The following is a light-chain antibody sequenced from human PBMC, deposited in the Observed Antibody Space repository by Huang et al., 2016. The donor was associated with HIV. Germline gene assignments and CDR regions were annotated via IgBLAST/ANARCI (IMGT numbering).Light chain of an antibody. Sequence: DIVLTQSPDFQSVTPKEKVTITCRASQSIGNSLHWYQQKPGQSPSLLIKYASKSISGVPARFSGSGVGTDFTLTINSLESEDAATYYCHQSRSFPYTFGQGTRLEIK. J-gene: IGKJ2*01. CDR2: YAS. CDR1: QSIGNS. CDR3: HQSRSFPYT. V-gene: IGKV6-21*02.